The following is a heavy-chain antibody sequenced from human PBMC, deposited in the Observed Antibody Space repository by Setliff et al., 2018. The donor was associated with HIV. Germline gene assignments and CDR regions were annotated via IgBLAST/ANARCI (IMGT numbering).Heavy chain of an antibody. D-gene: IGHD1-1*01. CDR3: ARHAPRNHDLAGVFYPYYMDV. V-gene: IGHV4-61*01. Sequence: PSETLSLTCTVSGGSINNDIYFWSWIRQYPGKGLEWIGYIYYSGSTSYNPSLKSRVTISVDTSKTQFSLKLSSVTAADTAVYYCARHAPRNHDLAGVFYPYYMDVWGKGTTVTVSS. CDR2: IYYSGST. J-gene: IGHJ6*03. CDR1: GGSINNDIYF.